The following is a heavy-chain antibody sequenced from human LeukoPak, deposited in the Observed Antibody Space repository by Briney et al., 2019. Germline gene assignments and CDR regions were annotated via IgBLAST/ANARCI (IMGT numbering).Heavy chain of an antibody. J-gene: IGHJ5*02. V-gene: IGHV1-3*01. CDR1: GYTFTSYA. Sequence: GASVKVSCKASGYTFTSYAMHWVRQAPGQRLEWMGWINAGNGNTKYSQKFQGRGTITRDTSASTAYMELSSLRSEDTAVYYCARGDDILTGYYALDPWGQGTLVTVSS. D-gene: IGHD3-9*01. CDR3: ARGDDILTGYYALDP. CDR2: INAGNGNT.